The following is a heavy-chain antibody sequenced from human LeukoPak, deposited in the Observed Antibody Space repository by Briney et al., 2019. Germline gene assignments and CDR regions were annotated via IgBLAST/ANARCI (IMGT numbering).Heavy chain of an antibody. Sequence: PGGSLRLSCAASGFTFSSNHMTWVRQAPGKGLDWVAVIWYDGSNKYYADSVKGRFTISRDNSKNTLYLQMNSLRAEDTAVYYCARDIEDASGREGEPDAFDIWGQGTVVTVSS. CDR3: ARDIEDASGREGEPDAFDI. CDR1: GFTFSSNH. D-gene: IGHD3-10*01. J-gene: IGHJ3*02. V-gene: IGHV3-33*08. CDR2: IWYDGSNK.